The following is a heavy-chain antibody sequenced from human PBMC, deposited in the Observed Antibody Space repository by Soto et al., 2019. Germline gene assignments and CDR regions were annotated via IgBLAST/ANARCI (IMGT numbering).Heavy chain of an antibody. J-gene: IGHJ4*02. CDR1: GFAFSSYA. CDR2: ISYDGSNK. V-gene: IGHV3-30-3*01. CDR3: ARAGVIGARIAVAGTFDY. Sequence: GGSLRLSCAASGFAFSSYAMHWVRQAPGKGLEWVAVISYDGSNKYYADSVKGRFTISRDNSKNTLYLQMNSLRAEDTAVYYCARAGVIGARIAVAGTFDYWGQGTLVTVSS. D-gene: IGHD6-19*01.